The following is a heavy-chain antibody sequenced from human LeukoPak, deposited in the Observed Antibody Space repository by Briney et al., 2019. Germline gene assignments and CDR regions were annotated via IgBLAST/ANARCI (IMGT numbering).Heavy chain of an antibody. CDR2: IKSKTDGGTT. D-gene: IGHD2/OR15-2a*01. Sequence: GGSLRLSCAASGITVSDAWISWVRQAPGKGLEWVGRIKSKTDGGTTDYAAPVKGRFTVSRDDSKNTLYLQMNSLRTEDTDLYYCTTGFSTGNWGQGTLVTVSS. CDR1: GITVSDAW. CDR3: TTGFSTGN. V-gene: IGHV3-15*01. J-gene: IGHJ4*02.